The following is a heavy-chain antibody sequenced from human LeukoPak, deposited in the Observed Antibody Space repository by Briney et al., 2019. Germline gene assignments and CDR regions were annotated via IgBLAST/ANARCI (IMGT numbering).Heavy chain of an antibody. Sequence: ASVKVSCKASGYTFTGYYRHWVRQAPGQGLEWMGWINPNSGGTNYAQKFQSRVTMTRDTSISTAYMELSRLRSDDTAVYYCAREFRTYYYDSSGALLFYYFDYWGQGTLVTVSS. J-gene: IGHJ4*02. CDR2: INPNSGGT. CDR1: GYTFTGYY. CDR3: AREFRTYYYDSSGALLFYYFDY. V-gene: IGHV1-2*02. D-gene: IGHD3-22*01.